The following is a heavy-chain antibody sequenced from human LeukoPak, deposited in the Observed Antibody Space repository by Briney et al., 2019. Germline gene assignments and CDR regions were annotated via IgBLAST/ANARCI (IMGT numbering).Heavy chain of an antibody. V-gene: IGHV4-59*01. Sequence: SETLSLTCTVSGGPISSYYWRWLRQPPGKALEWIGYIYYSGSTNYNPSLKSRVTISVDTSKNQFSLKLSSVTAADTAVYYCARGCSGGSCYPWTLDYWGQGTLVTVSS. CDR3: ARGCSGGSCYPWTLDY. J-gene: IGHJ4*02. CDR2: IYYSGST. D-gene: IGHD2-15*01. CDR1: GGPISSYY.